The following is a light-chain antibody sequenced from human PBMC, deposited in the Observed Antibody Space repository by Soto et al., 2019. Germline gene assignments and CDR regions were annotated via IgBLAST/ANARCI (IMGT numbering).Light chain of an antibody. Sequence: SPGAGATLSCRASQSVGSNLAWYQQKPGQAPRLLIHGASSRATGIPDRFSGSGSGTDFTLTISRLEPEDFAVYYCQQYGSSPQITFGQGTRLEIK. CDR2: GAS. CDR1: QSVGSN. V-gene: IGKV3-20*01. CDR3: QQYGSSPQIT. J-gene: IGKJ5*01.